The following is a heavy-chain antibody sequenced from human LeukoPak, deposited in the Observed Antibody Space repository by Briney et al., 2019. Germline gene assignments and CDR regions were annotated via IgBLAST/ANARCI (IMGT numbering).Heavy chain of an antibody. V-gene: IGHV1-18*01. CDR1: GYTFTSYG. D-gene: IGHD6-13*01. Sequence: ASVKVSCKASGYTFTSYGISWVRQAPGQGLEWMGWISAYNGNTNYAQKLQGRVTMTTDTSTSTAYMELRSLRSDDTAVYYCARERYTSSWYLGFVYYYYMDVWGKGTMVTVSS. J-gene: IGHJ6*03. CDR2: ISAYNGNT. CDR3: ARERYTSSWYLGFVYYYYMDV.